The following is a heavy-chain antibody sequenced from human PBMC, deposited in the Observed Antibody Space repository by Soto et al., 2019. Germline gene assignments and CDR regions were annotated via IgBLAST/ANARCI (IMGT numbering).Heavy chain of an antibody. J-gene: IGHJ4*02. D-gene: IGHD2-15*01. CDR1: GYSFTSYS. CDR2: INAGNGNT. V-gene: IGHV1-3*01. Sequence: ASVKVSCKACGYSFTSYSMHWVRQAPGQRLEWMGWINAGNGNTKYSQKFQGRVTITRDTSASTAYMELSSLRSEDMAVYYCARGPGGPDGPGDYWGQGTLVTVSS. CDR3: ARGPGGPDGPGDY.